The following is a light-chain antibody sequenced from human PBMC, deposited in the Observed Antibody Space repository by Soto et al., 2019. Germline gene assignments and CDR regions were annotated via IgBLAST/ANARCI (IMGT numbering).Light chain of an antibody. J-gene: IGKJ4*01. CDR2: KAS. CDR1: QSISNY. CDR3: QQSYNTPLT. V-gene: IGKV1-39*01. Sequence: IQMTQSPYSLSASVGDRVTITCRASQSISNYLNWYQQKPGKAPKFLIYKASSLQSGVPSRFSGSGSGTEFTLTISSLQPEDFATYYCQQSYNTPLTFGGGTKVDI.